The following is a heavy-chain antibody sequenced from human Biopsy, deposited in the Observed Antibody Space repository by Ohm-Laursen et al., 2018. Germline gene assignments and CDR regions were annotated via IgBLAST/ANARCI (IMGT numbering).Heavy chain of an antibody. CDR1: GFPFSDYY. CDR2: ISSGGTTI. V-gene: IGHV3-11*01. CDR3: ARGLSSGWYGYFDV. J-gene: IGHJ2*01. D-gene: IGHD6-19*01. Sequence: SLRLSCAASGFPFSDYYMRWIRQAPGKGLEWVSYISSGGTTIYYADSVKGRFTISRDNAKNSLYLQMNSLRADDTAVYYCARGLSSGWYGYFDVWGRGTLVTVSS.